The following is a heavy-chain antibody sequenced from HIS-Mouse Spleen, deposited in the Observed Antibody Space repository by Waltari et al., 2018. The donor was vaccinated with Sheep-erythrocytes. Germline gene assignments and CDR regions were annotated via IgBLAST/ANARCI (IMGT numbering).Heavy chain of an antibody. D-gene: IGHD6-19*01. CDR2: ISWNSGSI. CDR3: AKGKGIAVAGNWFDP. Sequence: EVQLVESGGGLVQPGRSLRLSCAASGFTFDDYDMHWVRQAQGKGLEWVSGISWNSGSIGYADSVKGRFTISRDNAKNSLYLQMNSLRAEDTALYYCAKGKGIAVAGNWFDPWGQGTLVTVSS. CDR1: GFTFDDYD. J-gene: IGHJ5*02. V-gene: IGHV3-9*01.